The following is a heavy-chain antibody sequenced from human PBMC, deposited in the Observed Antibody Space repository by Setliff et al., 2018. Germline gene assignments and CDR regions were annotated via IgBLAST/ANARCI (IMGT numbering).Heavy chain of an antibody. CDR1: GSAISSGHY. J-gene: IGHJ3*02. Sequence: PSETLSPTCAVSGSAISSGHYWGWIRQPPGKGLEWIGSFRPSGKTYYNPSLKSRVTISVDTSKKHFSLKLTSVTAADTAVYYCVRDAGDGYGVDAYAGGGFDIWGQGTVVTVSS. CDR3: VRDAGDGYGVDAYAGGGFDI. V-gene: IGHV4-38-2*02. CDR2: FRPSGKT. D-gene: IGHD4-17*01.